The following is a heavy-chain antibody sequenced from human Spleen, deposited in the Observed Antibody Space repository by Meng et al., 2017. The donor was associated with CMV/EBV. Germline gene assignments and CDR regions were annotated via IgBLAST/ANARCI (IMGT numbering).Heavy chain of an antibody. CDR1: GGSISSYY. CDR3: ARGPQVSWLRSRLAAFDI. CDR2: IYYSRST. D-gene: IGHD5-12*01. Sequence: SETLSLTCTVSGGSISSYYWSWIRQPPGKGLEWIGNIYYSRSTNYNPSLKSRVTISVDTSKNQFSLKLSSVTAADTAVYFCARGPQVSWLRSRLAAFDIWGQGTMVTVSS. J-gene: IGHJ3*02. V-gene: IGHV4-59*12.